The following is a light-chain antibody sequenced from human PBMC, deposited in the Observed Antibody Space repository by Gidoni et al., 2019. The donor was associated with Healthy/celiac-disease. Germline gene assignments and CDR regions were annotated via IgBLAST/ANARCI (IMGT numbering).Light chain of an antibody. Sequence: QSALTQPASVSGSPGQSIPISCTGTSSDVGGYNYVSWYQQHPGKSPKLMIYEVSNRPSGVSTRFSGSKSGNTASLTISGLQASDDAYYYCSSYTSSSTVVFGGGTKLTVL. J-gene: IGLJ2*01. CDR2: EVS. CDR3: SSYTSSSTVV. V-gene: IGLV2-14*01. CDR1: SSDVGGYNY.